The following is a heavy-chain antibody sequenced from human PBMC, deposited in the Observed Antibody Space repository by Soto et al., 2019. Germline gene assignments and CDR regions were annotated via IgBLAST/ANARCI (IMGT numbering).Heavy chain of an antibody. CDR3: APWFGAFDY. D-gene: IGHD3-10*01. CDR1: GFTFSSYG. J-gene: IGHJ4*02. Sequence: ESGGGVVQPGRSLRLSCAASGFTFSSYGMHWVRQAPGKGLEWVAVISYDGSNKYYADSVKGRFTISRDNSKNTLYLQMNSLRAEDTAVYYCAPWFGAFDYWGQGTLGTVSS. V-gene: IGHV3-30*03. CDR2: ISYDGSNK.